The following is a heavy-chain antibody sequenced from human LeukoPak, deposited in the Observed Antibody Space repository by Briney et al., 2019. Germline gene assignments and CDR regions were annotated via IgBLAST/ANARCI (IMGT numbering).Heavy chain of an antibody. D-gene: IGHD3-9*01. J-gene: IGHJ4*02. CDR2: INLNTGGT. V-gene: IGHV1-2*02. CDR1: GYTFTGYY. Sequence: GASVKVSCKASGYTFTGYYMHWVRQAPGQGLEWMGWINLNTGGTNYAQKFRGRVTMTRDTSISTAYMELSRLRSDDTAVFYCARSPDILTGENFDYWGQGTLVTVSS. CDR3: ARSPDILTGENFDY.